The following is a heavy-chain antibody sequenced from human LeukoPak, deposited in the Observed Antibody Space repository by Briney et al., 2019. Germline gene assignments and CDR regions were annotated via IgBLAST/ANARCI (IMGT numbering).Heavy chain of an antibody. V-gene: IGHV3-30-3*01. Sequence: GGSLRLSCAASGFTFSSYAMHWVRQAPGKGLEWVAVISYDGSNKYYADSVKGRFTISRDNSKNTLYLQMNSLRAEDTAVYYCARGYNVLRPLVYYGMDVWGQGTTVTVSS. CDR3: ARGYNVLRPLVYYGMDV. CDR1: GFTFSSYA. J-gene: IGHJ6*02. CDR2: ISYDGSNK. D-gene: IGHD3-10*02.